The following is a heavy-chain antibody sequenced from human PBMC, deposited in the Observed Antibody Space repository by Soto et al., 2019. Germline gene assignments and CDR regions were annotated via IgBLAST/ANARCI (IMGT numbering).Heavy chain of an antibody. J-gene: IGHJ6*02. CDR2: ISGSGGST. Sequence: PGGSLRLSCAASGFTFSSYAMSWVRQAPGKGLEWVSAISGSGGSTYYADSVKGRFTISRDNSKNTLYLQMNSLRAEDTAVYYCAKDLPTSTHYYYYYGMDVWGQGTTVTVS. CDR1: GFTFSSYA. V-gene: IGHV3-23*01. D-gene: IGHD2-2*01. CDR3: AKDLPTSTHYYYYYGMDV.